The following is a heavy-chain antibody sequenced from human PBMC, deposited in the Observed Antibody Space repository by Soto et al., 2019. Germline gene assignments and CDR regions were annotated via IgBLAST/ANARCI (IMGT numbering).Heavy chain of an antibody. J-gene: IGHJ4*02. V-gene: IGHV4-4*02. CDR2: IYHSGST. CDR1: GGSISSSNW. CDR3: ARAAAAGAGRYFDY. Sequence: PSATLSLTCAVSGGSISSSNWWSWVRQPPGKWLAWIGEIYHSGSTNYNPSLKSRVTISVDKSKNQFSLTLSSVTAAGAAVYYSARAAAAGAGRYFDYWGQGTLVTVSS. D-gene: IGHD6-13*01.